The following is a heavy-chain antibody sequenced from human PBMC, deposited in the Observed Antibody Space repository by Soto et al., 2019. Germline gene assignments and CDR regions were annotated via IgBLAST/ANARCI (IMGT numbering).Heavy chain of an antibody. V-gene: IGHV3-74*01. CDR1: GLTFNSYW. Sequence: EVKLVESGGGLVQPGGSLRLSCAASGLTFNSYWMHWVRQAPGKGLVWVSRLNSDGSSKYYGDSMKGRFTISRDNAENTVYLQMNSLRDEDTAVYFCARGLKNYYAMDVWGQGTTVTVSS. D-gene: IGHD3-16*01. J-gene: IGHJ6*02. CDR2: LNSDGSSK. CDR3: ARGLKNYYAMDV.